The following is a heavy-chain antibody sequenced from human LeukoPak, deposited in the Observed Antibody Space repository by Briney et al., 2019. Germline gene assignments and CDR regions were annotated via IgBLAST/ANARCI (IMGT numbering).Heavy chain of an antibody. V-gene: IGHV1-46*01. Sequence: GASVKVSCKASGGTFSSYAISWVRQAPGQGLEWMGIINPSGGSTSYAQKFQGRVTMTRDTSTSTVYMELSSLRSEDTAVYYCARDKNWKPDYWGQGTLVTVSS. J-gene: IGHJ4*02. CDR2: INPSGGST. CDR3: ARDKNWKPDY. CDR1: GGTFSSYA. D-gene: IGHD1-1*01.